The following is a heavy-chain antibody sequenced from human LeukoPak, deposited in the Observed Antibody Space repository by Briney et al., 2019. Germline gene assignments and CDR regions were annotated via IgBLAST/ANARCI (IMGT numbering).Heavy chain of an antibody. CDR1: GGSISSSSYY. V-gene: IGHV4-39*01. D-gene: IGHD2-2*01. J-gene: IGHJ4*02. Sequence: SETLSLTCTVSGGSISSSSYYWGWIRQPPGKGLEWIGSIYYSGSTYYNPSLKSRVTISVDTSKNQFSLKLSSVTAADTAVYYCARGRPYAPSDYWGQGTLVTVSP. CDR2: IYYSGST. CDR3: ARGRPYAPSDY.